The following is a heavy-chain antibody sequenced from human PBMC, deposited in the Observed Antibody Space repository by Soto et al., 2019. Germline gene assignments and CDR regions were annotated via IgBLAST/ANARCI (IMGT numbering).Heavy chain of an antibody. J-gene: IGHJ5*02. Sequence: GGSLRLSCAASGFAFTKYGFHWVRQAPGKGLEWVAGLAHDALNIYYADSVRGRFSISRDNPEQTVYLQMSSLRVEDTAVYYCARGGPRVYCSGGSCYTPTQNWFNPWGQGTLVTVSS. D-gene: IGHD2-15*01. CDR3: ARGGPRVYCSGGSCYTPTQNWFNP. CDR2: LAHDALNI. CDR1: GFAFTKYG. V-gene: IGHV3-30*03.